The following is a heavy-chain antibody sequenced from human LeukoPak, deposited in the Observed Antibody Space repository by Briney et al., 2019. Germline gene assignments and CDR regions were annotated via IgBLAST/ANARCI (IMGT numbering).Heavy chain of an antibody. V-gene: IGHV3-49*04. Sequence: PGGSLRLSCTGSGITFGDCAMSWVRQAPGKGLEWVGFIRSKAYGGTTEYAASVKGRFTISRDDSKSIAYLQMNSLKTEDTAVYYCGNTYGRPFDVWGQGTVVTVSS. CDR1: GITFGDCA. D-gene: IGHD2-21*01. CDR3: GNTYGRPFDV. J-gene: IGHJ3*01. CDR2: IRSKAYGGTT.